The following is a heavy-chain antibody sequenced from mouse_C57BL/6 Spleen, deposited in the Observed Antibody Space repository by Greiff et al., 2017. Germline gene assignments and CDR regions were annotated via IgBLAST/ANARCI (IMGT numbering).Heavy chain of an antibody. Sequence: EVQLQESGPGMVKPSQSLSLTCTVTGYSITSGYDWHWIGHFPGNKLEWMGYISYSGSTNYNPSLKSRISITHDTSKNHFFLKLNSVTTEDTATYYCARGGRGFAYWGQGTLVTVSA. CDR3: ARGGRGFAY. CDR2: ISYSGST. D-gene: IGHD3-3*01. J-gene: IGHJ3*01. CDR1: GYSITSGYD. V-gene: IGHV3-1*01.